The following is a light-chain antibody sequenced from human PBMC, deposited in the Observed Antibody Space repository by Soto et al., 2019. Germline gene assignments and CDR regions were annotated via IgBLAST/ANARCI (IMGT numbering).Light chain of an antibody. V-gene: IGLV6-57*04. J-gene: IGLJ3*02. Sequence: NFMLTQPHSASESPGKTVTISCTRSSGSIASNYVQWYQQRPGSAPTTVIYDDNQRPSGVPDRFSGSIDSSSNSASLTISGLKTEDEADYYCQSYDSSNQGVFGGGTKLTVL. CDR2: DDN. CDR3: QSYDSSNQGV. CDR1: SGSIASNY.